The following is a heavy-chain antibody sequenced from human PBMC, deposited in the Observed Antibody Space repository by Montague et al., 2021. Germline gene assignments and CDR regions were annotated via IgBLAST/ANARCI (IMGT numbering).Heavy chain of an antibody. CDR1: GGSIRSYY. V-gene: IGHV4-59*01. J-gene: IGHJ5*02. CDR3: ARALAARGWFDP. D-gene: IGHD6-6*01. Sequence: SETLSLTCTISGGSIRSYYWNWIRQPPGKGLEWIGYIYYSGSTNYNPSLKSRVNISLDTSNYQFSLNLRSVTVADTAVYYCARALAARGWFDPWGQGTLVTVSS. CDR2: IYYSGST.